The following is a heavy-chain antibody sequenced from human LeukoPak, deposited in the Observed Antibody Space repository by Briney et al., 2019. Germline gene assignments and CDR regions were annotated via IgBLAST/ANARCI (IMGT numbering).Heavy chain of an antibody. CDR2: IYSGGST. CDR1: GFTFSTYA. V-gene: IGHV4-39*07. CDR3: ARDPVGATDYFDY. J-gene: IGHJ4*02. D-gene: IGHD1-26*01. Sequence: GSLRLSCTASGFTFSTYAMNWVRQAPGRGLEWIGSIYSGGSTYYNPSLKSRVALSVDTSKNQFSLKLSSVTAADTAVYYCARDPVGATDYFDYWGQGTLVTVSS.